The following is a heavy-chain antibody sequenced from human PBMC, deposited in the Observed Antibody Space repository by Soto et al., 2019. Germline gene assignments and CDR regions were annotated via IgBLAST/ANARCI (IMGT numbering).Heavy chain of an antibody. CDR1: GFSLRTSVIC. J-gene: IGHJ4*02. Sequence: GPLLVNSTQTLTLTCPFSGFSLRTSVICVRWILQLSRKALEWLARSDWDDDKYYSTSLKTRLTISKDTSKNQVVLTMTNMDPVDTATYYCARTRLAIAVAGYFDYWGQGTLVTVSS. CDR3: ARTRLAIAVAGYFDY. D-gene: IGHD6-19*01. CDR2: SDWDDDK. V-gene: IGHV2-70*11.